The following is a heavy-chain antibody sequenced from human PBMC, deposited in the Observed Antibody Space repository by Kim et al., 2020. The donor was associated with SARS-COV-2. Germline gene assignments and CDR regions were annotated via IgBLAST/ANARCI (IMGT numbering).Heavy chain of an antibody. CDR2: INPSGGST. Sequence: ASVKVSCKASGYTFTSYYMHWVRQAPGQGLEWMGIINPSGGSTSYAQKFQGRVTMTRDTSTSTVYMELSSLRSEDTAVYYCARAQNTIFGVVIRKYYYYGMDVWGQGTTVTVSS. V-gene: IGHV1-46*01. CDR3: ARAQNTIFGVVIRKYYYYGMDV. CDR1: GYTFTSYY. J-gene: IGHJ6*02. D-gene: IGHD3-3*01.